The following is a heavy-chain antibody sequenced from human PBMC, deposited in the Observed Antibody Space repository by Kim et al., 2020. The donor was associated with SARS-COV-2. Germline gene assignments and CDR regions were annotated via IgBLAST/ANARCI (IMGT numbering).Heavy chain of an antibody. Sequence: GESLKISCKGSGYSFTSFWIGWVRQMPGKGLEWMGIIYPGDSDTRYSPSFQGQVTISADKSISTAYLQWSSLKASDTAMYYCARRTYKTYYYDSILGWFDPWGQGTLVTVSS. CDR1: GYSFTSFW. V-gene: IGHV5-51*01. J-gene: IGHJ5*02. CDR2: IYPGDSDT. CDR3: ARRTYKTYYYDSILGWFDP. D-gene: IGHD3-22*01.